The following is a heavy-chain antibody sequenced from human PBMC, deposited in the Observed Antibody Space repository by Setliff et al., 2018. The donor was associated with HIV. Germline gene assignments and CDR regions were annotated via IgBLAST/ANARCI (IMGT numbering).Heavy chain of an antibody. Sequence: GGSLRLPCAASGFTVSRFYISWVRQAPGKGLEWVSAIDGGGGNTYYADSVRGRFTISRDNSKNTVYLHMNSLKAEDTAVYYCARALPFRTFGGFDPWGQGTLVTVSS. J-gene: IGHJ5*02. CDR1: GFTVSRFY. CDR2: IDGGGGNT. CDR3: ARALPFRTFGGFDP. D-gene: IGHD3-10*01. V-gene: IGHV3-23*01.